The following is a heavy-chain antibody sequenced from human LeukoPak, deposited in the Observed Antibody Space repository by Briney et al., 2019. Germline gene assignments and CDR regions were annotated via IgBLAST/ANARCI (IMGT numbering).Heavy chain of an antibody. V-gene: IGHV4-4*07. CDR2: IHFNGNT. J-gene: IGHJ4*02. D-gene: IGHD6-13*01. CDR3: ARDRGGSSWYNYYDA. CDR1: GVSISNNY. Sequence: SETLSLTCTVSGVSISNNYWSWIRHPAGKGPEWILRIHFNGNTDHNPSLKSRVTTSIDTPRNQFSLKMSSVTAADTAVFYCARDRGGSSWYNYYDAWGQGILVTVSS.